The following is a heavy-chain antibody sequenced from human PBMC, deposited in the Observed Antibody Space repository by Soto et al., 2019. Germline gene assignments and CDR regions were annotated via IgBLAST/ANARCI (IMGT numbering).Heavy chain of an antibody. CDR1: GDTISTGGYT. V-gene: IGHV4-30-2*01. CDR2: TYHSGNP. J-gene: IGHJ5*02. D-gene: IGHD2-2*01. CDR3: ARESLLVGYCSSPGCFGLVL. Sequence: PSETLSLTCDVSGDTISTGGYTWAWIRQPPGKALEWIGHTYHSGNPYYNPSLKSRVIISVDRSKNQSSLKVRSVTAADTAVYNCARESLLVGYCSSPGCFGLVLWGEGTLVTVCS.